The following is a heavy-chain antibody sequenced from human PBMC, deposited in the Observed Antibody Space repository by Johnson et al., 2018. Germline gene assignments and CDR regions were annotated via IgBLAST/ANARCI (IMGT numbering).Heavy chain of an antibody. CDR1: GFTFIDYY. J-gene: IGHJ3*02. CDR3: ERLSKDTILDDSFDI. D-gene: IGHD5-18*01. Sequence: QVQLVQSGGGLVKPGGSLRLSCVASGFTFIDYYMSWIRQAPGKGLEWVSYISDSGSPIYYADSVKGRFTISRDNAMNSLFLQMNSLKVEDTALYYCERLSKDTILDDSFDIWGPGTLVTVSS. V-gene: IGHV3-11*01. CDR2: ISDSGSPI.